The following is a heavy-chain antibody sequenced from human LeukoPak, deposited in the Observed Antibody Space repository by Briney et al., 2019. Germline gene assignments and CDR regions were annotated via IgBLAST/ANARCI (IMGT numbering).Heavy chain of an antibody. CDR2: ISYDENNK. J-gene: IGHJ4*02. V-gene: IGHV3-30-3*01. CDR3: AKKYSSSWYYFDY. CDR1: GFTFRSYA. Sequence: PGRSLRLSCAASGFTFRSYAMHCVRQAPGKGLEWVAVISYDENNKFYADSVKGRFTISRDNSKNTLYLQMNSLKPEDTAVYYCAKKYSSSWYYFDYWSQGTLVTVSS. D-gene: IGHD6-13*01.